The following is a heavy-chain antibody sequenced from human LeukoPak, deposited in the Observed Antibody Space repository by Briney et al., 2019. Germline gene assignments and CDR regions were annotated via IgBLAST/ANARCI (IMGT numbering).Heavy chain of an antibody. V-gene: IGHV3-23*01. D-gene: IGHD2-15*01. CDR2: ISESDGGT. J-gene: IGHJ4*02. CDR1: GFTFSSYA. Sequence: PGGSLRLSCAASGFTFSSYAMSWVRHGPGKGLEWVSGISESDGGTYNAGFVKGRFTISKDNAKNTLYQQMNSLRAEDAAVYYCAKGSLSYCSGRCYYFDYWGQGTLVTVSS. CDR3: AKGSLSYCSGRCYYFDY.